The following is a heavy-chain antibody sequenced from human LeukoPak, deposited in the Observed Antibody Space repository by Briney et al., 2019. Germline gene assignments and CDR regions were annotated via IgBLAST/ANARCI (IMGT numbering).Heavy chain of an antibody. V-gene: IGHV3-74*01. D-gene: IGHD6-13*01. CDR1: GFTFSSYW. CDR2: IASDGSST. CDR3: ARNGYTSSWYRN. J-gene: IGHJ4*02. Sequence: GGSLRLSCAASGFTFSSYWMNWVRQAPGKGLVWVSRIASDGSSTTYADSVKGRFSISRDNAKNTLYLQMNSLRAEDTAVYYCARNGYTSSWYRNWGQGTLVTVSS.